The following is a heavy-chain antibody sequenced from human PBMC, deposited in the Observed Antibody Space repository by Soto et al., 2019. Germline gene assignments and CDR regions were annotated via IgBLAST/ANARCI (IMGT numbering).Heavy chain of an antibody. D-gene: IGHD3-10*01. J-gene: IGHJ4*02. Sequence: LRLSCVASGLTFGSRAMTWVRQAPGEGLQWVSTITDTGGDAKYADSVRGRFVISRDNSKKTLYLQMTSLTAEDSAMYYCARGSTDSYPGSRIFDLWGRGTLVTVS. CDR2: ITDTGGDA. CDR3: ARGSTDSYPGSRIFDL. V-gene: IGHV3-23*01. CDR1: GLTFGSRA.